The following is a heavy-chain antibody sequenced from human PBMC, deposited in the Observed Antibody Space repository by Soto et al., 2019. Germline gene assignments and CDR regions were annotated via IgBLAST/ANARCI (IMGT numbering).Heavy chain of an antibody. J-gene: IGHJ4*02. D-gene: IGHD1-26*01. CDR3: AARYSGSYDY. Sequence: QMQLVQSGPEVKKPGTSVKVSCKASGFTFTSSAVQWVRQARGQRLEWIGWIVVGSGNTNYAQKFQERVTITRDMSTSTDYMELSSRRSEDTAVYYCAARYSGSYDYWGQGTLVTVSS. CDR2: IVVGSGNT. CDR1: GFTFTSSA. V-gene: IGHV1-58*01.